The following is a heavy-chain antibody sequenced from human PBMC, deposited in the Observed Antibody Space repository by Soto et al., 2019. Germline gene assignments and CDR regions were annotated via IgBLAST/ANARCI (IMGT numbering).Heavy chain of an antibody. Sequence: QVHLVESGGGVVQPGRSLRLSCAASGFMFSGFGMHWVRQAPGKGLQWVAGISKDGSKKYYADSVKGRFTISRDNSKKTLYLQMNSLRAEDTAVYYCANPSGYYFGLGSHDEASDMWGQATGVTVFS. V-gene: IGHV3-30*18. D-gene: IGHD3-10*01. CDR3: ANPSGYYFGLGSHDEASDM. CDR1: GFMFSGFG. J-gene: IGHJ3*02. CDR2: ISKDGSKK.